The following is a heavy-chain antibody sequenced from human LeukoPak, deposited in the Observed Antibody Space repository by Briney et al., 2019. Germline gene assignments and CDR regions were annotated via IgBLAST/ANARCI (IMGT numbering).Heavy chain of an antibody. J-gene: IGHJ1*01. CDR2: INSDGSST. V-gene: IGHV3-74*01. CDR3: ASTSYYDFWSGWRPAGEYFQH. D-gene: IGHD3-3*01. Sequence: PGGSLRLSCAASGFTFSSYWMHWVRQAPGKGLVWVSRINSDGSSTSYADSVKGRLTISRDNAKNTLYLQMNSLRAEDTAVYYCASTSYYDFWSGWRPAGEYFQHWGQGTLVTVSS. CDR1: GFTFSSYW.